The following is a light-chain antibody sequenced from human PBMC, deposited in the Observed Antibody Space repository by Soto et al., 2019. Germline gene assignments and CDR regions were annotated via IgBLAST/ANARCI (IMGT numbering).Light chain of an antibody. CDR2: GAS. CDR3: QQYGSSGT. J-gene: IGKJ1*01. V-gene: IGKV3-20*01. CDR1: QSFSNNY. Sequence: EIVLTQSPGTLSLSPGERATLSCMASQSFSNNYLAWYQQKPGQAPRLLIYGASNRATGIPDRCSGSGSGTDFTLTISRLEPEDFAVYYCQQYGSSGTFGQGTKVDIK.